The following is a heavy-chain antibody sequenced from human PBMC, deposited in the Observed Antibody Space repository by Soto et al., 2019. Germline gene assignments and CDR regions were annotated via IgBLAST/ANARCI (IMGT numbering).Heavy chain of an antibody. D-gene: IGHD5-18*01. CDR2: IYYSGST. Sequence: QVQLQESGPGLVKPSETLSLTCTVSGGSISSYYWSWIRQPPGKGLEWIGYIYYSGSTNYNPSLKSRVTISVDTSKNQCSQKLSSVTAADTAVYYCARDSSIYSYGYRGGLRLDYYYYMDVWGKGTTVTVSS. CDR1: GGSISSYY. V-gene: IGHV4-59*01. J-gene: IGHJ6*03. CDR3: ARDSSIYSYGYRGGLRLDYYYYMDV.